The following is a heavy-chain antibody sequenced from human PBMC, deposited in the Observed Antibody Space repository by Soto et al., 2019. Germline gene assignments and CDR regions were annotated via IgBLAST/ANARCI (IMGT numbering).Heavy chain of an antibody. J-gene: IGHJ3*02. Sequence: EVQLLESGGGLVQPGGSLRLSCAASGFSFSNFAITWVRQAPGKGLEWVSAISGSGNSTYYADSVKGRFTLARDNSDNTLHLQMNSLRAEDTAIYYCAKAPGIRAFDIWGQGTKVTVSS. CDR2: ISGSGNST. V-gene: IGHV3-23*01. CDR1: GFSFSNFA. CDR3: AKAPGIRAFDI.